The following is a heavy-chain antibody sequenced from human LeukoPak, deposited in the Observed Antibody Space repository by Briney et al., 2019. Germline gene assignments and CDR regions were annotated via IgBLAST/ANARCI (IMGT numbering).Heavy chain of an antibody. Sequence: SETLSLTCTVSGGSISSSSYCWGWIRQPPGKGLEWIGSIYYSGSTYYNPSLKSRVTISVDTSKNQFSLKLSSVTAADTAVYYCARQGSSGYFDYWGQGTLVTVSS. V-gene: IGHV4-39*01. J-gene: IGHJ4*02. D-gene: IGHD3-22*01. CDR1: GGSISSSSYC. CDR2: IYYSGST. CDR3: ARQGSSGYFDY.